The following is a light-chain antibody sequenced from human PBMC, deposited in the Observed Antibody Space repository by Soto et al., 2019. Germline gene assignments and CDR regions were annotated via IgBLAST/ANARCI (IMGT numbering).Light chain of an antibody. CDR2: DAS. V-gene: IGKV1-5*01. Sequence: DIQMTQSPSTLSASVGDRVTITCRASQSISSWLAWYQQKPGKAPKLLIYDASSLESGVPSRFSGSGAGTEFTLTISSLQPDDFATYYCHQYNSYSTFGQVTKVEIK. J-gene: IGKJ1*01. CDR1: QSISSW. CDR3: HQYNSYST.